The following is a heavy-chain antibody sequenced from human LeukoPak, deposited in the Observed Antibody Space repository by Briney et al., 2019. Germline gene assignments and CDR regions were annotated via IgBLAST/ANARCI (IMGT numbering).Heavy chain of an antibody. D-gene: IGHD5/OR15-5a*01. V-gene: IGHV4-4*07. J-gene: IGHJ3*02. CDR3: ARDPNIVSAVTLRAFDI. Sequence: SETLSLTCTVSGGSISSYYWSWIRQPAGKGLEWIGRIYTSGSTNYNPSLKSRVTMSVDTSKNQFSLKLSSVTAADTAMYYCARDPNIVSAVTLRAFDIWGQGTMVSVSS. CDR2: IYTSGST. CDR1: GGSISSYY.